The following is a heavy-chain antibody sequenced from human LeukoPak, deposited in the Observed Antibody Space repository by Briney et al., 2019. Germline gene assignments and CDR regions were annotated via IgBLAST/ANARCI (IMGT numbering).Heavy chain of an antibody. Sequence: PGGSLRLSCAASGFTFSSYGMHWVRQAPGKGLECVAVISYDGSNKYYADSVKGRFTISRDNSKNTLYLQMNSLRAEDTAVYYCAKDLEDDVVVPAANYYYYYYGMDVWGQGTTVTVSS. J-gene: IGHJ6*02. CDR2: ISYDGSNK. CDR3: AKDLEDDVVVPAANYYYYYYGMDV. V-gene: IGHV3-30*18. CDR1: GFTFSSYG. D-gene: IGHD2-2*01.